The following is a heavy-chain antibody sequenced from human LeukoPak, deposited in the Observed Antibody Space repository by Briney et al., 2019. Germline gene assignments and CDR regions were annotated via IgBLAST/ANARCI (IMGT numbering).Heavy chain of an antibody. J-gene: IGHJ4*02. CDR3: ASAYSSSSWCFDY. D-gene: IGHD6-6*01. CDR1: GGSIRSYY. Sequence: SETLSLTCTGSGGSIRSYYWSWLGPRPGKGLEWVGYIYYSGCTNYNPSLKRRVTISVETSKNPFSLWLSSVTAADTAVYYCASAYSSSSWCFDYWGQGTLVTVSS. V-gene: IGHV4-59*01. CDR2: IYYSGCT.